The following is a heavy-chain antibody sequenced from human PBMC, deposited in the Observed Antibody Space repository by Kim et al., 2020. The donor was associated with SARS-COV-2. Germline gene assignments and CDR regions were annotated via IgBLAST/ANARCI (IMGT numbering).Heavy chain of an antibody. V-gene: IGHV1-3*01. CDR2: DNT. D-gene: IGHD6-19*01. Sequence: DNTKYSQKFQGRVTITRDTYASTAYMELTSLRSEDTAIYYCARGSGWAFDYWGQGTLVTVAS. J-gene: IGHJ4*02. CDR3: ARGSGWAFDY.